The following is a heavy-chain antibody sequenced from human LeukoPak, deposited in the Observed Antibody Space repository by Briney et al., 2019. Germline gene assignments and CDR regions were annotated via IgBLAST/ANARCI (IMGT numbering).Heavy chain of an antibody. J-gene: IGHJ3*02. V-gene: IGHV4-30-2*01. D-gene: IGHD6-13*01. Sequence: SQTLSLTCTVSGGSISSGGYYWSWIRQPPGKGLEWIGYIYHSGSTYYNPSLKSRVTISVDRSKNQFSLKLSSVTAADAAVYYCARSEISSIAAAGTVAFDIWGQGTMVTVSS. CDR3: ARSEISSIAAAGTVAFDI. CDR1: GGSISSGGYY. CDR2: IYHSGST.